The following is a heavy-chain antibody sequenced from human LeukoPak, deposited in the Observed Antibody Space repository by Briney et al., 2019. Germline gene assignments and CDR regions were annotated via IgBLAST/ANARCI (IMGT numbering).Heavy chain of an antibody. CDR2: IWYDGSNK. J-gene: IGHJ4*02. CDR1: GFTFSSYG. V-gene: IGHV3-33*01. D-gene: IGHD4-23*01. Sequence: LRLSCAASGFTFSSYGMQWVRQAPGKGVEGVAVIWYDGSNKYYADSVKGRFTISRDNSKNTLYLQMNSLRAEDTAVYYCARDDAGYGGLFDYWGQGTLVTVSS. CDR3: ARDDAGYGGLFDY.